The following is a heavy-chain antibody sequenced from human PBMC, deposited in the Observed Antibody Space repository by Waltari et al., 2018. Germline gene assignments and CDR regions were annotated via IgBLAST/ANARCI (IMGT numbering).Heavy chain of an antibody. J-gene: IGHJ4*02. CDR2: ISRSSSYI. V-gene: IGHV3-21*01. Sequence: EVQLVESGGGLVKPGGSLRLSCAASGFTFSTYSMNWVRQAPGKGMGWVSSISRSSSYIYYADSVKGRFTISRDNAKNSLYLQMNSRRAEDTAVYYCAREGSGATYYFDYWGQGTLVTVSS. CDR1: GFTFSTYS. CDR3: AREGSGATYYFDY. D-gene: IGHD5-12*01.